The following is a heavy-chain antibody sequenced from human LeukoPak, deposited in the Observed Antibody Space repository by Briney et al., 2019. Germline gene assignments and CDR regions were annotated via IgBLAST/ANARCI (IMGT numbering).Heavy chain of an antibody. CDR2: ISGSGGST. Sequence: GESLRLSCAASGFTFSSYAMSWVRQAPGKGLEWVSAISGSGGSTYYADSVKGRFTISRDNSKNTLYLQMNSLRAEDTAVYYCAKAAAVGSYYYYYYMDVWGRGTTVTVSS. D-gene: IGHD6-13*01. V-gene: IGHV3-23*01. J-gene: IGHJ6*03. CDR1: GFTFSSYA. CDR3: AKAAAVGSYYYYYYMDV.